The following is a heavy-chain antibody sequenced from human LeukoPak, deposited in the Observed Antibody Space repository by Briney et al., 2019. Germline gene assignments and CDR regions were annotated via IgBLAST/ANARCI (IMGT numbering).Heavy chain of an antibody. J-gene: IGHJ4*02. Sequence: GGSLRLSCAASGFTFSSYAMSWVRQAPGKGLEWVSAISGSGGSTYYADSVKGRFTISRDNSKNTLYLQMNSLRAEDTAVYYCAKDLDSITMIVVVLGYWGQGTLVTVSS. D-gene: IGHD3-22*01. CDR3: AKDLDSITMIVVVLGY. CDR2: ISGSGGST. V-gene: IGHV3-23*01. CDR1: GFTFSSYA.